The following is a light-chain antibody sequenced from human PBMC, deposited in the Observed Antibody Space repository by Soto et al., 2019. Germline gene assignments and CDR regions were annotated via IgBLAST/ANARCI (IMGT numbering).Light chain of an antibody. CDR3: AAWDDSLNAYV. J-gene: IGLJ1*01. CDR2: SNN. CDR1: SSNIGSTT. Sequence: QSVLTQPPSASGTPGQRVTISCSGSSSNIGSTTVNWYQRLPGTAPKLLIYSNNQRPSGVPDRFSGSKSDTSASLAISGLQSEDEADYYCAAWDDSLNAYVFGTGTRSPS. V-gene: IGLV1-44*01.